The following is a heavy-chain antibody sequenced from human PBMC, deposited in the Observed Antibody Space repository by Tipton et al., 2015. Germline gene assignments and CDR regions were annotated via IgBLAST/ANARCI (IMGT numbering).Heavy chain of an antibody. D-gene: IGHD3-22*01. CDR3: ARDKGGYKHSYSGMDV. CDR1: GGTFSSYA. CDR2: IIPIFGTA. J-gene: IGHJ6*02. V-gene: IGHV1-69*01. Sequence: QLVQSGPEVKKPGSSVKVSCKASGGTFSSYAISWVRQAPGQGLEWMGGIIPIFGTANYAQKFQGRVTITADESTSTAYMELSSLRCEDTAVYYCARDKGGYKHSYSGMDVWGPGTTVTVSS.